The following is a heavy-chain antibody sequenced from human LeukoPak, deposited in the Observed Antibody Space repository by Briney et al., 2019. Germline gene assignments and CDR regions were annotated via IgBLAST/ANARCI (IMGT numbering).Heavy chain of an antibody. V-gene: IGHV4-39*01. D-gene: IGHD6-13*01. Sequence: SETLSLTCIVSGDSISSSSSYWGWIRQPPGKGLEWIGSRYYRGSTYYNPSLKSRVTISEDTSRNQLSLKLSSVTAADTAVYYCGRQENRIAAASAGYWGQGVLVTVSS. CDR2: RYYRGST. J-gene: IGHJ4*02. CDR3: GRQENRIAAASAGY. CDR1: GDSISSSSSY.